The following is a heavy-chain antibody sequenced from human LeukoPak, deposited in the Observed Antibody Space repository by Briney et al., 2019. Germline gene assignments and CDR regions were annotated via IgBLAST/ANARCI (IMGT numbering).Heavy chain of an antibody. D-gene: IGHD2-15*01. Sequence: SETLSLTCAVSGYSISSGYYWGWIRQPPGKGLEWIGSIYHSGSTYYNPSLKSRVTISVDTSKNQFSLKLSSVTAADTAVYYCARVGYCSGGSCYDLRFDYWGQGTLVTVPS. CDR2: IYHSGST. V-gene: IGHV4-38-2*01. J-gene: IGHJ4*02. CDR3: ARVGYCSGGSCYDLRFDY. CDR1: GYSISSGYY.